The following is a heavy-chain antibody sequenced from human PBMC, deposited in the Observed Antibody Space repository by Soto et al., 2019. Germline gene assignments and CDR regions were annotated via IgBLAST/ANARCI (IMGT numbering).Heavy chain of an antibody. CDR2: IWYDGSNK. D-gene: IGHD6-19*01. Sequence: QVQLVESGGGVVQPGRSLRLSCAASGFTFSSYGMHWVRQAPGKGLEWVAVIWYDGSNKYYADSVKGRFTISRDNSKNTLYLQMNSLRAEDTAVYYCASEAGVAGYFDYWGQGTLVTVSS. CDR1: GFTFSSYG. J-gene: IGHJ4*02. CDR3: ASEAGVAGYFDY. V-gene: IGHV3-33*01.